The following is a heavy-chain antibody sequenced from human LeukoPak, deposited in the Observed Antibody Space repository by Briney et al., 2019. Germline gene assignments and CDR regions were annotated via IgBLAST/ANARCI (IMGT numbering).Heavy chain of an antibody. Sequence: SETLSLTCTVSGGSISSYYWSWIRQPAGKGLEWIGRIYSSASTNYNPSLKSRVTMSVDTSRIQFSLKLSSVTAADTAVYYCARDNYGDYDQFDYWGQGTLVTVSS. CDR1: GGSISSYY. D-gene: IGHD4-17*01. CDR2: IYSSAST. CDR3: ARDNYGDYDQFDY. V-gene: IGHV4-4*07. J-gene: IGHJ4*02.